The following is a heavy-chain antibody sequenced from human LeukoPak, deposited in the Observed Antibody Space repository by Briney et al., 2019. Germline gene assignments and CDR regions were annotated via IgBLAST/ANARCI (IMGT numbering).Heavy chain of an antibody. CDR3: TRGYYRVDF. J-gene: IGHJ4*02. CDR1: GSVFRNYF. V-gene: IGHV3-7*04. Sequence: GGSLRLSCAASGSVFRNYFMSWVRQAPGKGLEWVASIKNDGSEIYYVDSVRGRYTISRDNTKNSLYLQMYSLRAEDTAVYYCTRGYYRVDFWGQGTLVTVSS. D-gene: IGHD2-15*01. CDR2: IKNDGSEI.